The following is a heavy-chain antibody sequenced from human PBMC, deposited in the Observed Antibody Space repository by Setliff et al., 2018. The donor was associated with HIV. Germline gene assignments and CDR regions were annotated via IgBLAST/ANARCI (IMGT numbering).Heavy chain of an antibody. V-gene: IGHV1-18*04. CDR2: ISAYNGNT. CDR1: GYTFTDYY. CDR3: ARDGVEWELLRQALEY. Sequence: ASVKVSCKTSGYTFTDYYMHWVRQAPGQGLEWMGWISAYNGNTNYAQKLQGRVTMTTDTSTSTAYMELRSLRSDDTAVYYCARDGVEWELLRQALEYWGQGTLVTVSS. D-gene: IGHD1-26*01. J-gene: IGHJ4*02.